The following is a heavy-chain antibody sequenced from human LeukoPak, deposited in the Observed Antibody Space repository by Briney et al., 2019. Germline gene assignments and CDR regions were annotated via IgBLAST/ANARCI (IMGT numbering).Heavy chain of an antibody. CDR2: IWFDGSNKFDGSDK. Sequence: PGGSLRLSCAASGFTFSSYAMHWVRQAPGTGLEWVAVIWFDGSNKFDGSDKYYADSVKGRFTISRDNSKNTLYLQMNSLRPEDTAVYYCARARFGYNRGPFDYWGQGILVTVSS. V-gene: IGHV3-33*01. CDR1: GFTFSSYA. D-gene: IGHD5-24*01. CDR3: ARARFGYNRGPFDY. J-gene: IGHJ4*02.